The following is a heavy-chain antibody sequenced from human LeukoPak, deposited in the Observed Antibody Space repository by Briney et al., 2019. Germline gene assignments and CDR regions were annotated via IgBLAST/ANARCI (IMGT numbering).Heavy chain of an antibody. Sequence: PSETLSLTCTVSGGSISSSSYYWGWIRQPPGKGLEWIGSIYYSGSTYYNPSLKSRVTISVDTSKNQFSLKLSSVTAADTAVYYCARPTAGLQIYYESSPGWFDPWGRGTLVTVSS. CDR1: GGSISSSSYY. V-gene: IGHV4-39*01. CDR3: ARPTAGLQIYYESSPGWFDP. CDR2: IYYSGST. D-gene: IGHD3-22*01. J-gene: IGHJ5*02.